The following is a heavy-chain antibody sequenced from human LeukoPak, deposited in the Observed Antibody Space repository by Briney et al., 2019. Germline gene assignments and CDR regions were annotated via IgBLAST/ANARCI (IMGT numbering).Heavy chain of an antibody. CDR3: ARGRTKTSYSDY. V-gene: IGHV4-59*01. CDR1: GGSISRYY. CDR2: IYYSGST. J-gene: IGHJ4*02. D-gene: IGHD2-2*01. Sequence: PSETLSLTCTVSGGSISRYYWSWIRQPPGKGLEWMGYIYYSGSTNYNPSLKSRVTISVDPPKNQFSLKLSSVTAAATAVYYCARGRTKTSYSDYWGQGTLVTVSS.